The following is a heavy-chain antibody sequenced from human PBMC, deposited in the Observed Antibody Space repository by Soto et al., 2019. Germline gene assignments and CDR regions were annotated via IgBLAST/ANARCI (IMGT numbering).Heavy chain of an antibody. CDR2: ISSSGNSM. CDR3: AGRAASGRHFDH. Sequence: QVQLVESGGGLVMPGESLRLSCAASGFTFSDHYMSWIRQAPGKGLEWVSYISSSGNSMYYADSVKGRFTVSRDNAENSLYLQMNSLRAEDTAVYYCAGRAASGRHFDHWGQGTLVSVSS. D-gene: IGHD6-13*01. J-gene: IGHJ4*02. V-gene: IGHV3-11*01. CDR1: GFTFSDHY.